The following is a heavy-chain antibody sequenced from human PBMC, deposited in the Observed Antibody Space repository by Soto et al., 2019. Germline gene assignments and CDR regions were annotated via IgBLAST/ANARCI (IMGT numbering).Heavy chain of an antibody. Sequence: PSETLSLTCTISGGSLSSYYWIWIRQPPWKVLEWIGSIYNSGSTNYNPSLKSRVTISVDTSKKQFSLKLSSVTAADTAVYYCARNRRSSSWSYYYYYGMDVWGQGTTVT. CDR2: IYNSGST. CDR3: ARNRRSSSWSYYYYYGMDV. J-gene: IGHJ6*02. D-gene: IGHD6-13*01. CDR1: GGSLSSYY. V-gene: IGHV4-59*01.